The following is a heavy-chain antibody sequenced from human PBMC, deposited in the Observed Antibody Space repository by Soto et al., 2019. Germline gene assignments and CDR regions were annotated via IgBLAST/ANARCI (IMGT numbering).Heavy chain of an antibody. J-gene: IGHJ4*02. CDR2: TYYRSKWYS. Sequence: SQTLSLTCAISGDSVSSTSAAWSWIRQSPSRGLEWLGRTYYRSKWYSDYAVSVKSRITINPDTSKNQFSLQLNSVTPEDTAVYYCTRGARGALHGYCGGDCFYWGQGTLVTVSS. D-gene: IGHD2-21*02. CDR1: GDSVSSTSAA. V-gene: IGHV6-1*01. CDR3: TRGARGALHGYCGGDCFY.